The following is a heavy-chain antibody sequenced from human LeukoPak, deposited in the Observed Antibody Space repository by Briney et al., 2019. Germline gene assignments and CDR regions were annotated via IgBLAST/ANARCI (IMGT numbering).Heavy chain of an antibody. J-gene: IGHJ4*02. D-gene: IGHD3-10*01. CDR3: ARGPRGLDY. Sequence: SETLSLTCAVYGGSFSGYYWSWIRQPPGKGLEWIGEINHSGSTNYNPSLKSRVTIPVDTSKNQFSLKLSSVTAADTAVYYCARGPRGLDYWGQGTLVTVSS. V-gene: IGHV4-34*01. CDR2: INHSGST. CDR1: GGSFSGYY.